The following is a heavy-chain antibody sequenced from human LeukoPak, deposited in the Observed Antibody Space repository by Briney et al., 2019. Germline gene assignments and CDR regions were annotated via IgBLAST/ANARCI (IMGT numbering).Heavy chain of an antibody. CDR1: GFTFSSYS. J-gene: IGHJ5*02. CDR3: AREQAGTGSWFDP. D-gene: IGHD6-13*01. V-gene: IGHV3-21*01. CDR2: ISSSSSYI. Sequence: GGSLRLSCAASGFTFSSYSMNWVRQAPGKGLEWVSSISSSSSYIYYADSVKGRFTISRDNAKNSLYLQMNSLRAEDTAVYYCAREQAGTGSWFDPWGQGTLVTVSS.